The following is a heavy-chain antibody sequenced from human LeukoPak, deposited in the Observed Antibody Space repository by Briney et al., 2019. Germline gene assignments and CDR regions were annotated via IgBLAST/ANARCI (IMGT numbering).Heavy chain of an antibody. J-gene: IGHJ3*02. CDR1: GYTFTSYD. CDR2: ISAYNGNT. V-gene: IGHV1-18*01. Sequence: GASVKVSCKASGYTFTSYDINWVRQATGQGLEWMGWISAYNGNTNYAQKLQGRVTMTTDTSTSTAYMELRGLRSDDTAVYYCARDSPLYSSGWYRGDAFDIWGQGTMVTVSS. CDR3: ARDSPLYSSGWYRGDAFDI. D-gene: IGHD6-19*01.